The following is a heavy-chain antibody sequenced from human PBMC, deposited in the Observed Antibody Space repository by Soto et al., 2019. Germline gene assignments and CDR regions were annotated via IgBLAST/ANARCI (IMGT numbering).Heavy chain of an antibody. CDR1: GGTFSSYA. V-gene: IGHV1-69*13. CDR2: IIPIFGTA. CDR3: ARAHGYSYGHGDGAFDI. J-gene: IGHJ3*02. Sequence: ASVKDSCKASGGTFSSYAISWVRQAPGQGLEWMGGIIPIFGTANYAQKFQGRVTITADESTSTAYMELSSLRSEDTAVYYCARAHGYSYGHGDGAFDIWGQGTMVTVSS. D-gene: IGHD5-18*01.